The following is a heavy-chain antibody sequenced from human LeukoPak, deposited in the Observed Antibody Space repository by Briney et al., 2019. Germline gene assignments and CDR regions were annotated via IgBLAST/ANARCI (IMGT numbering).Heavy chain of an antibody. J-gene: IGHJ3*02. CDR2: ISSSGSTI. CDR1: GFTFSDYY. V-gene: IGHV3-11*01. Sequence: PGGSLRLSCAASGFTFSDYYMSWIRQAPGKGRVGGSYISSSGSTIYYADSVKGRFTISRDNAKNSLYLQMNSLRAEDTAVYYCARESYYYGSGSYYKRTPDAFDIWGQGTMVTVSS. CDR3: ARESYYYGSGSYYKRTPDAFDI. D-gene: IGHD3-10*01.